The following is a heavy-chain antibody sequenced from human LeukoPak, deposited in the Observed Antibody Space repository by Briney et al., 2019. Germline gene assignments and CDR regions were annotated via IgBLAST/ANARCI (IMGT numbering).Heavy chain of an antibody. D-gene: IGHD7-27*01. CDR2: INSDNGGT. V-gene: IGHV1-2*06. Sequence: GASVKVSCKASGYTFTAYFIHWARQGPGQGLEWMGRINSDNGGTTYAQTFQGRVTMTRDTSISTAYMELSRLTSDDTAVYYCARDLSSTSNWEFDYWGQGSLVTVSS. J-gene: IGHJ4*02. CDR1: GYTFTAYF. CDR3: ARDLSSTSNWEFDY.